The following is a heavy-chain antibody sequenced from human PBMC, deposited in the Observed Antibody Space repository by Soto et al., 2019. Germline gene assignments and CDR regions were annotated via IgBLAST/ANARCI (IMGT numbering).Heavy chain of an antibody. J-gene: IGHJ6*02. CDR1: GGTFSSYA. D-gene: IGHD5-18*01. CDR2: IIPIFGTA. V-gene: IGHV1-69*13. CDR3: ARDRPARGYSYGYYYYGRDV. Sequence: SVKVSCKASGGTFSSYAISWVRQAPGQGLEWMGGIIPIFGTANYAQKFQGRVTITADESTSTAYMELSSMRSEDTAVYYCARDRPARGYSYGYYYYGRDVWGQGTSLTVSS.